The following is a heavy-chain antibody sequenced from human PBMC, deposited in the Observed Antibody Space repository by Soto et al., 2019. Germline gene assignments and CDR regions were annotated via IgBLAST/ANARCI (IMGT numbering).Heavy chain of an antibody. V-gene: IGHV1-24*01. D-gene: IGHD6-6*01. CDR2: FDPEDGET. CDR3: ATPTRRSSNAFDI. CDR1: GYTLTELS. Sequence: ASVKVSCKVSGYTLTELSMHWVRQAPGKGLEWMGGFDPEDGETIYAQKFQGRVTMTEETSTDTAYMELSSLRSEDTAVYYCATPTRRSSNAFDIWGQGTIVTVSS. J-gene: IGHJ3*02.